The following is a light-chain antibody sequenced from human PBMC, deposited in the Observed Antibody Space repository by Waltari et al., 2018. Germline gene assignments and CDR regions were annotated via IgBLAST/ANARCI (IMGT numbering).Light chain of an antibody. CDR2: GAS. V-gene: IGKV3-20*01. Sequence: EIMLTQSPATLSLSPGERATLSCRTSQRIGRSLAWYQQKPGQAPRPLIYGASSRDTDIPDRFSGSGSGTDFSLTINTLEPEDCALYYCQHYVRLPVTFGQGTKVEIK. CDR3: QHYVRLPVT. J-gene: IGKJ1*01. CDR1: QRIGRS.